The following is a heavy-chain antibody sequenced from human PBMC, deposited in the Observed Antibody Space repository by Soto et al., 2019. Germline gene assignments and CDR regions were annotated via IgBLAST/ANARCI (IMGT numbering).Heavy chain of an antibody. D-gene: IGHD2-2*01. J-gene: IGHJ6*03. V-gene: IGHV4-31*03. CDR2: IYYSGST. Sequence: SETLSLTCTVSGGSISSGGYYWSWIRQHPGKGLEWIGYIYYSGSTYYNPSLKSRVTISVDTSKNQFSLKLSSVTAADTAVYYCARVVLRDIVVVPAAASYYYTDVWGRGTTVTVSS. CDR3: ARVVLRDIVVVPAAASYYYTDV. CDR1: GGSISSGGYY.